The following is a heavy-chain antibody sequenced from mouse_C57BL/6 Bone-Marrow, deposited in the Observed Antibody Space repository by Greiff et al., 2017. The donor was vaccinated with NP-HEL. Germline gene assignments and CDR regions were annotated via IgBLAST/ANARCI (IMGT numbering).Heavy chain of an antibody. CDR1: GFTFSSYA. V-gene: IGHV5-9-1*02. Sequence: EVKLVESGEGLVKPGGSLKLSCAASGFTFSSYAMSWVRQTPEKRLEWVAYISSGGDYIYYADTVKGRFTISRDNARNTLYLQMSSLKSEDTAMYYCTRIITTVVAEYFEVWGTGTTVTVSS. J-gene: IGHJ1*03. CDR3: TRIITTVVAEYFEV. CDR2: ISSGGDYI. D-gene: IGHD1-1*01.